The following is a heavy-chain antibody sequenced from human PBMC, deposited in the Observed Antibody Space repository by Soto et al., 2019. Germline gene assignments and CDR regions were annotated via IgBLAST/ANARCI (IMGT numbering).Heavy chain of an antibody. CDR2: IRGNGMNT. Sequence: PGGSLRLSCAASGFTFDNYRMNWVRQAPGKGLEWASVIRGNGMNTFYADSVKGRFTVSRDNSRRVVYLEMNSLRADDTAIYYCAKESGYYYGIDAWGQGTTVTVSS. D-gene: IGHD1-26*01. J-gene: IGHJ6*01. CDR1: GFTFDNYR. V-gene: IGHV3-23*01. CDR3: AKESGYYYGIDA.